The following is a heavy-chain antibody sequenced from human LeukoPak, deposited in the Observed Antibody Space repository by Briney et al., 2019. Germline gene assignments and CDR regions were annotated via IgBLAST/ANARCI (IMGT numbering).Heavy chain of an antibody. V-gene: IGHV4-34*01. J-gene: IGHJ4*02. CDR1: GGSFSGYY. D-gene: IGHD3-22*01. Sequence: SETLSLTCAVYGGSFSGYYWSWIRQPPGKGLEWIGEINHSGSTNYNPSLKSRVTVSVDTSKNQFSLKLSSVTAADTAVYYCARRITMIVVVRGYFDYWGQGTLVTVSS. CDR3: ARRITMIVVVRGYFDY. CDR2: INHSGST.